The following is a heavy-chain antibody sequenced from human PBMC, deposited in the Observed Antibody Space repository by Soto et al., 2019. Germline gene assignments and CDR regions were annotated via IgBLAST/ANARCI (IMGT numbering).Heavy chain of an antibody. D-gene: IGHD1-26*01. J-gene: IGHJ6*02. CDR1: GGTFSSYA. CDR2: IIPIFGTA. Sequence: QVQLVQSGAEVKKPGSSVKVSCKASGGTFSSYAISWVRQAPGQGLEWMGGIIPIFGTANYAQKFQGRVTITPDESTSKAYMELSSLRSEDTAVYYCARDLVVGATTTAAKYYYYGMDVWGQGTTVTVSS. CDR3: ARDLVVGATTTAAKYYYYGMDV. V-gene: IGHV1-69*01.